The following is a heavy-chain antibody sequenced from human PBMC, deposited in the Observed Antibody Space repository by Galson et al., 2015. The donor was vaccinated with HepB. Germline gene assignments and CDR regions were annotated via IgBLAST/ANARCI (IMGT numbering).Heavy chain of an antibody. CDR3: AGAPSNGASYYWS. J-gene: IGHJ5*02. D-gene: IGHD1-26*01. V-gene: IGHV3-33*03. CDR2: IWYDGFNK. CDR1: GFTFNSYG. Sequence: SLRLSCAASGFTFNSYGIHWVRQAPGKGLEWVAVIWYDGFNKYYADSVKGRFTISRDNAKNTLFLQMNSLRAEDTAVYYCAGAPSNGASYYWSWGQGTLVTVSS.